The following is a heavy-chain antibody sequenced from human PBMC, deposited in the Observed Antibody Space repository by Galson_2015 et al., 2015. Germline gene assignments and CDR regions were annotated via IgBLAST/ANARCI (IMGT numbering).Heavy chain of an antibody. J-gene: IGHJ6*03. CDR1: GYSFPSYW. CDR2: IYPGDSDT. Sequence: QSGAEVKKPGESLKISCKGSGYSFPSYWIGWVRQMPGKGLEWMGIIYPGDSDTRYSPSFQGQVTISADKSISTAYLQWSSLKASDTAMYYCARQGEYYGSGSYYTDYYYYMDVWGKGTTVTVSS. CDR3: ARQGEYYGSGSYYTDYYYYMDV. V-gene: IGHV5-51*01. D-gene: IGHD3-10*01.